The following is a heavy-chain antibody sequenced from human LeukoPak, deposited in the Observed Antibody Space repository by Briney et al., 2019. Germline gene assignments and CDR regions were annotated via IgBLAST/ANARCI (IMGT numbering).Heavy chain of an antibody. Sequence: PSETLSLTCTVSGGSISSYYWSWIRQPPGKGLDCIGYIYYSGSTNYNPSLKSRVTISVDTSKNQFSLKLSSVTAADTAVYYCARDHYDYVWGSYRYAFDIWGKGTTVTVSS. CDR3: ARDHYDYVWGSYRYAFDI. CDR2: IYYSGST. CDR1: GGSISSYY. J-gene: IGHJ3*02. V-gene: IGHV4-59*01. D-gene: IGHD3-16*02.